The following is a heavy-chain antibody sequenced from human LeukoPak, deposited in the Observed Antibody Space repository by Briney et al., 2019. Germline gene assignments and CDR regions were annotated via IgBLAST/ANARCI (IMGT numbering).Heavy chain of an antibody. J-gene: IGHJ6*03. CDR2: INPNSGGT. D-gene: IGHD3-3*01. V-gene: IGHV1-2*02. Sequence: ASVKVSCKASGYTFTGYYMHWVRQAPGQGLEWMGWINPNSGGTNYAQKFQGRVTMTRDTSISTAYMELSRLRSDDTAVYYCARGITIFGVVITYYYYYYMDVWGKGTTVTVPS. CDR1: GYTFTGYY. CDR3: ARGITIFGVVITYYYYYYMDV.